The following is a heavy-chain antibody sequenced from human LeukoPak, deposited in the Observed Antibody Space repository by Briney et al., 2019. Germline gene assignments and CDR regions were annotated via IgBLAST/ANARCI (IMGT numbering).Heavy chain of an antibody. CDR2: ISGSGGTT. Sequence: GGSLRLSCAASGFTFNNYAMNWVRQAPGKGLEWVSVISGSGGTTYYADSVKGRFTISRDSSKNALYLQMNSLRAEDTAVYYCAKVSGGGLYYDGMDVWGQGTTVTVSS. CDR1: GFTFNNYA. V-gene: IGHV3-23*01. D-gene: IGHD1-14*01. J-gene: IGHJ6*02. CDR3: AKVSGGGLYYDGMDV.